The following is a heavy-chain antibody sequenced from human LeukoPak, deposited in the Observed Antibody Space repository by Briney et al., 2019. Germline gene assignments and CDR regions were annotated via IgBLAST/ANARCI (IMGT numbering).Heavy chain of an antibody. CDR2: ISGSLSTI. CDR3: AKDKRGYNYEGVDY. J-gene: IGHJ4*02. CDR1: GFTFSGYN. D-gene: IGHD5-24*01. V-gene: IGHV3-48*04. Sequence: GGSLRLSCAASGFTFSGYNMNWVRQAPGKGLEWVSYISGSLSTIYHADSVKGRFTISRDNAKNSLYLQMNSLRAEDTALYYCAKDKRGYNYEGVDYWGQGTLVTVSS.